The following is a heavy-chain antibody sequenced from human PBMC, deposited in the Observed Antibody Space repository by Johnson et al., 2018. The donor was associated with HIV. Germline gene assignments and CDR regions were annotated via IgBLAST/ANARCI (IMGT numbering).Heavy chain of an antibody. CDR2: ISSSGSSI. CDR3: AKDGGSYGGAFDI. J-gene: IGHJ3*02. V-gene: IGHV3-11*04. Sequence: VQLVESGGGLVQPGGSLRLSCAASGFNFSDYYMNWIRQAPGKGLEWVSYISSSGSSIYYADSVKGRFTISRDNSKNTVYLQMNSLRPEDTAVYYCAKDGGSYGGAFDIWGQGTMVTVSS. CDR1: GFNFSDYY. D-gene: IGHD1-26*01.